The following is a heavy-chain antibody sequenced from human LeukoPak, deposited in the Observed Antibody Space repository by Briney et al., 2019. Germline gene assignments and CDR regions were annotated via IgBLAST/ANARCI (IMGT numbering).Heavy chain of an antibody. Sequence: ASVKVSCKASGYTFTSYGISWVRQAPGRGLEWMGWIRAYNGNTNYAQKLQGRVTMTTDTSTSTAYMELRGLRSDDTAVYYCARDRCCSSTSCSFDYWGQGTLVTVSS. CDR3: ARDRCCSSTSCSFDY. V-gene: IGHV1-18*01. D-gene: IGHD2-2*01. CDR2: IRAYNGNT. J-gene: IGHJ4*02. CDR1: GYTFTSYG.